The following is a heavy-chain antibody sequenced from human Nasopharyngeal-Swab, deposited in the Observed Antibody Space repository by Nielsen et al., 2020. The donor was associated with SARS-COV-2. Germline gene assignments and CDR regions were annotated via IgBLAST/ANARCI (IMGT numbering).Heavy chain of an antibody. CDR3: AREVVPSI. CDR2: ITSSGSTI. Sequence: GESLKISCVASGFTFSDYYMGWIRQAPGKGLEWISYITSSGSTIFYTDSVKGRFTISRDNAKNSLYLQMNSLRADDTAVYYCAREVVPSIWGQGTLVTVSS. V-gene: IGHV3-11*01. D-gene: IGHD2-15*01. J-gene: IGHJ4*02. CDR1: GFTFSDYY.